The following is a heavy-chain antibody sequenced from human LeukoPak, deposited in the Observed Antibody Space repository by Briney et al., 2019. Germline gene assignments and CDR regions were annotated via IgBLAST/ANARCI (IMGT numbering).Heavy chain of an antibody. D-gene: IGHD4-17*01. V-gene: IGHV3-53*01. CDR2: IYSGGST. Sequence: GGSLRLSCAASGFSVSRNYMTWVRQAPGKGLEWVSVIYSGGSTYYADSVKGRFTISRDNSKNTLYLQMNSLRAEDTAVYYCARAVAYGDYGAYGMDVWGQGTTVTVSS. CDR1: GFSVSRNY. CDR3: ARAVAYGDYGAYGMDV. J-gene: IGHJ6*02.